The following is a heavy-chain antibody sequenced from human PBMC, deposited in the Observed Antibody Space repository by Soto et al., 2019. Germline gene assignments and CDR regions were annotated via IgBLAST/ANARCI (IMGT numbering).Heavy chain of an antibody. CDR1: GYTFTSYD. Sequence: QVQLVQSGAEVKKPGASVKVSCKASGYTFTSYDINWVRQATGQGIEWMGWMNPNSGNTGYAQKFQGRVTMTRNTSISTVYMGLSSLRSADTAVYHCARGADFWSRYYGDYWGQGTLVTVSS. D-gene: IGHD3-3*01. V-gene: IGHV1-8*01. CDR2: MNPNSGNT. CDR3: ARGADFWSRYYGDY. J-gene: IGHJ4*02.